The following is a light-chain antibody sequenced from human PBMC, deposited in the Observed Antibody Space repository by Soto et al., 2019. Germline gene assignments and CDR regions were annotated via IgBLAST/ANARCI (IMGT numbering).Light chain of an antibody. Sequence: EIVLTQPPATLSLSPGERATLSCGASQSINSNYLAWYQQKPGLAPRLVIYDTSRRAPGIPDRLTGSGSGTDFTLTISRLEPEDSAIYYCQQYGSSPTFGQGTRLEIK. CDR1: QSINSNY. CDR2: DTS. V-gene: IGKV3D-20*01. J-gene: IGKJ5*01. CDR3: QQYGSSPT.